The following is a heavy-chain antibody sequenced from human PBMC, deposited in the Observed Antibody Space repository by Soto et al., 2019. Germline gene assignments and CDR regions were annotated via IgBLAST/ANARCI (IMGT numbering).Heavy chain of an antibody. CDR1: GGSISSYY. CDR2: IYYSGST. D-gene: IGHD5-18*01. J-gene: IGHJ6*03. Sequence: PSETLSLTCTVSGGSISSYYWSWIRQPPGKGLEWIGYIYYSGSTNYNPSLKSRVTISVDTSKNQFSLKLSSVTAADTAVYYFARQRVSYGQYYYYCYMDVWGKGTTVTVSS. CDR3: ARQRVSYGQYYYYCYMDV. V-gene: IGHV4-59*08.